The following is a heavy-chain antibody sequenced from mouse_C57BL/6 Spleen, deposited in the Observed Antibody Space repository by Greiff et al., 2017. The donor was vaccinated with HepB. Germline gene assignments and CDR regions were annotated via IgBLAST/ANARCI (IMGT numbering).Heavy chain of an antibody. V-gene: IGHV5-17*01. D-gene: IGHD2-5*01. CDR1: GFTFSDYG. CDR3: AREGSNYGYFDY. CDR2: ISSGSSTI. Sequence: EVQRVESGGGLVKPGGSLKLSCAASGFTFSDYGMHWVRQAPEKGLEWVAYISSGSSTIYYADTVEGRFTISRDNAKNTLFLQMTSLRSEDTAMYYCAREGSNYGYFDYWGQGTTLTVSS. J-gene: IGHJ2*01.